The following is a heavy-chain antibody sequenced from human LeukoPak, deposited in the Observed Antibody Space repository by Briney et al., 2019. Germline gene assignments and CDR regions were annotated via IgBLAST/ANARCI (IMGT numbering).Heavy chain of an antibody. D-gene: IGHD5-18*01. CDR3: ARDRSGKSYGFYYYYGMDV. CDR1: GFTVSSNH. V-gene: IGHV3-53*01. J-gene: IGHJ6*02. CDR2: IYSGGST. Sequence: PGGSLRLSCAASGFTVSSNHMSWVRQAPGKGLEWVSVIYSGGSTYYADSVKGRFTISRDNSKNTLYLQMNSLRAEDTAVYYCARDRSGKSYGFYYYYGMDVWGQGTTVTVSS.